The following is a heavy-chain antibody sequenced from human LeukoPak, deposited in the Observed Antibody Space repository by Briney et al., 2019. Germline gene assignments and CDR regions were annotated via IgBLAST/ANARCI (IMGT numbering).Heavy chain of an antibody. D-gene: IGHD2-15*01. CDR1: GGSISSGSYY. Sequence: SQTLSLTCTVSGGSISSGSYYWSWIRQPAGKGLEWIGRIYTSGSTNSNPSLKTRVTISLDTSKNQISLRLSSVTAADTAVYSCARAPLGYCSAGSCYFPDYWGQGTLVTVSS. V-gene: IGHV4-61*02. CDR2: IYTSGST. CDR3: ARAPLGYCSAGSCYFPDY. J-gene: IGHJ4*02.